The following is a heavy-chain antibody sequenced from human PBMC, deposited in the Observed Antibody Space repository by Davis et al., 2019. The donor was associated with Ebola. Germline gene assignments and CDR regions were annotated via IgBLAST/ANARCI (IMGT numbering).Heavy chain of an antibody. V-gene: IGHV3-33*06. J-gene: IGHJ6*02. CDR3: AKSLYNSGPTHYYYYYGMDV. Sequence: GESLKISCAASGFTFNNYGMHWVRQAPGKGLEWVAVISSDETYKYYLDSVKGRFTVSRDNSKNMLYLQMNSLRAEDTAVYYCAKSLYNSGPTHYYYYYGMDVWGQGTTVTVSS. CDR2: ISSDETYK. CDR1: GFTFNNYG. D-gene: IGHD6-19*01.